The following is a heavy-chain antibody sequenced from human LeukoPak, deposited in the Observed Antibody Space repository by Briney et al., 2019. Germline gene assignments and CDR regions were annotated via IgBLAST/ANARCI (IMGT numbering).Heavy chain of an antibody. CDR1: GFTFSDYY. CDR2: IYSGGST. D-gene: IGHD3-16*01. Sequence: GGSLRLSCAASGFTFSDYYMSWIRQAPGKGLEWVSVIYSGGSTYYADSVKGRFTISRDNSKNTLYLQMNSLRAEDTAVYYCARAQSGGYYGMDVWGQGTTVTVSS. J-gene: IGHJ6*02. CDR3: ARAQSGGYYGMDV. V-gene: IGHV3-53*01.